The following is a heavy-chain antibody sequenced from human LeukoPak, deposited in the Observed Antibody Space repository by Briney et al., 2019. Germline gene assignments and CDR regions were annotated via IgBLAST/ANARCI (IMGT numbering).Heavy chain of an antibody. Sequence: SETLPLTCAVYGGSFSGYYWSWIRQPPGKGLEWIGEINHSGSTNYNPSLKSRVTISVDTSKNQFSLKLSSVAAADTAVYYCARGSMVRGAGVDYWGQGTLVTVSS. D-gene: IGHD3-10*01. J-gene: IGHJ4*02. V-gene: IGHV4-34*01. CDR1: GGSFSGYY. CDR2: INHSGST. CDR3: ARGSMVRGAGVDY.